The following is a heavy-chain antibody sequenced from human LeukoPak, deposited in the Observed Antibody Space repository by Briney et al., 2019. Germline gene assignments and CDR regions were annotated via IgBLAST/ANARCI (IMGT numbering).Heavy chain of an antibody. V-gene: IGHV6-1*01. CDR2: TYYKSKWYN. CDR3: TRDSGSYSSSYRFDS. CDR1: GDSVSSDSAA. D-gene: IGHD6-6*01. J-gene: IGHJ4*02. Sequence: SQTLSLTCAISGDSVSSDSAAWNWIRQSPSRGLEWLGRTYYKSKWYNDYAVSVKSRITINPDTSENQFSLQLNSVTPEDTAVYYCTRDSGSYSSSYRFDSWGQGTLVTVSS.